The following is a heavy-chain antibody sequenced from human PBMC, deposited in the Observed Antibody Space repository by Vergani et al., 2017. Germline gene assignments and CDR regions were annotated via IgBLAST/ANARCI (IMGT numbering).Heavy chain of an antibody. V-gene: IGHV3-49*04. Sequence: EVQLVESGGGLVQPGRSLRLSCTASGFTFGDYAMSWVRQAPGKGLEWVGFIRSKAYGGTTEYAASVKSRFTISRDDSKSIAYLQMNSLKTEDTAVYYCTRGGRFYGDVAFDIWGQGTMVTVSS. CDR2: IRSKAYGGTT. CDR3: TRGGRFYGDVAFDI. CDR1: GFTFGDYA. J-gene: IGHJ3*02. D-gene: IGHD4-17*01.